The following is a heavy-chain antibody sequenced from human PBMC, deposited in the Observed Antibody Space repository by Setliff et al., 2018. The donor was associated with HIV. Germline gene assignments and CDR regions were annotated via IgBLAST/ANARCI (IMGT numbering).Heavy chain of an antibody. CDR3: ARQDIILDY. Sequence: RASVKVSCKVSGYTVTELSINWVRQAPGKGPEWMGGFDPEDNKIVYAQKFQGRVTMTRDTSASTIYMELSSLRSEDTAVYYCARQDIILDYWGQGTLVTVSS. V-gene: IGHV1-24*01. J-gene: IGHJ4*02. CDR2: FDPEDNKI. CDR1: GYTVTELS. D-gene: IGHD2-15*01.